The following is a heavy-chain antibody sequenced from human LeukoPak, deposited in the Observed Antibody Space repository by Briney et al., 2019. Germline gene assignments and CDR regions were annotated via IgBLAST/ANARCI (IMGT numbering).Heavy chain of an antibody. CDR2: IYPGDSDT. CDR3: ARQYSSSWTGPSGFDP. CDR1: GYSFTSYW. D-gene: IGHD6-13*01. J-gene: IGHJ5*02. Sequence: GESLKISCKGSGYSFTSYWIGWVRQMPGKGLEWMGIIYPGDSDTRYSPSFQGQVTISADKSISTAYLQWSSLKASDTAMYYCARQYSSSWTGPSGFDPWGQGTLVTVSS. V-gene: IGHV5-51*01.